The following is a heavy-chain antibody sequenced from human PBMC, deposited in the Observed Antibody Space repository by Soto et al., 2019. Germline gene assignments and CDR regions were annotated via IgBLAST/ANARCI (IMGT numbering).Heavy chain of an antibody. V-gene: IGHV1-2*02. Sequence: ASVKVSCKASGYTFTGHYIHWVRQAPEQGPEWMGEIGPETGATRYAQKFRGRVTMTRDMSITTVYMELNNLSPDDTAVYYCGRGRSGQIVVFYWGQGTPVSVSA. D-gene: IGHD5-12*01. CDR3: GRGRSGQIVVFY. CDR2: IGPETGAT. CDR1: GYTFTGHY. J-gene: IGHJ4*02.